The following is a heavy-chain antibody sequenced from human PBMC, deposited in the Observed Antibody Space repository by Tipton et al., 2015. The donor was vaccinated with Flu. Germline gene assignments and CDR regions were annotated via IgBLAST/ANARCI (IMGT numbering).Heavy chain of an antibody. CDR3: ARDMSGGRPDYFQY. CDR2: VWHDGSAT. V-gene: IGHV3-33*01. D-gene: IGHD6-19*01. CDR1: GFKFRGYG. Sequence: SLRLSCAASGFKFRGYGMNWVRQVPGKGLEWVSVVWHDGSATSYAASVKGRFTISRDNSNNTVFLQMNSLRVEDTALYYCARDMSGGRPDYFQYWGQGTLVTVSS. J-gene: IGHJ1*01.